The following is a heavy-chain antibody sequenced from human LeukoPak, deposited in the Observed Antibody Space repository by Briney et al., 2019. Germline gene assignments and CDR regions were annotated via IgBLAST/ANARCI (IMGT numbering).Heavy chain of an antibody. Sequence: PGGSLRLSCAASGFTFSSYAMSWVRQAPGKGLEWVANIKRDGSEEYYLDSVKGRFTISRDNAKNSLNSLRAEDTAVYYCARGHLEYRGQGTRVTVSS. CDR2: IKRDGSEE. D-gene: IGHD1-1*01. CDR1: GFTFSSYA. CDR3: ARGHLEY. V-gene: IGHV3-7*01. J-gene: IGHJ4*02.